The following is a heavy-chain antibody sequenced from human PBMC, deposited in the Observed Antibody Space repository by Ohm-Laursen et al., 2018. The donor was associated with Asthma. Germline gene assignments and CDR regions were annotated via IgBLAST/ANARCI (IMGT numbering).Heavy chain of an antibody. D-gene: IGHD3-10*01. Sequence: SLRLSCTASGFTITNYCMHWVRQAPGKGLEWVSAISYNGGHTYYADSVQGRFTISRDNSKNTLYLQMNSLRAEDTAVYYCAGGFRELSNEYYFDCWGQGTLVTVSS. CDR3: AGGFRELSNEYYFDC. CDR1: GFTITNYC. J-gene: IGHJ4*02. CDR2: ISYNGGHT. V-gene: IGHV3-23*01.